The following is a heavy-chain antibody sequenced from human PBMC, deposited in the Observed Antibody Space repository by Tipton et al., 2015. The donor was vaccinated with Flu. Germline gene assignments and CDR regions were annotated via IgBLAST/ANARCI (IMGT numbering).Heavy chain of an antibody. D-gene: IGHD3-3*01. Sequence: QVQLVQSGAEVKKPGASVKVSCKASGYTFTSYDINWVRQATGQGLEWMGWMNPNSGNTGYAQKFQGRVTMTRNTSISTAYMELSSLRSEDTAVYYCARGRRIFGVPRNYYYYGMDVWGQGTTVTVSS. J-gene: IGHJ6*02. CDR1: GYTFTSYD. CDR2: MNPNSGNT. V-gene: IGHV1-8*01. CDR3: ARGRRIFGVPRNYYYYGMDV.